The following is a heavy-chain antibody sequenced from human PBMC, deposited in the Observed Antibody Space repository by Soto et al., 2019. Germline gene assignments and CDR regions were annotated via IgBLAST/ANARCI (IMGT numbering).Heavy chain of an antibody. CDR2: IFYSGYT. CDR3: ARGNGYNYH. J-gene: IGHJ4*02. Sequence: SETLSLTCTVSGGSMSSYYWSWIRQPPGKGLEWIGYIFYSGYTKYNPSLKSRVTISVDTSKNQFSLKVNSATAADTAVYYCARGNGYNYHWGRGTLVTVSS. V-gene: IGHV4-59*01. CDR1: GGSMSSYY. D-gene: IGHD5-12*01.